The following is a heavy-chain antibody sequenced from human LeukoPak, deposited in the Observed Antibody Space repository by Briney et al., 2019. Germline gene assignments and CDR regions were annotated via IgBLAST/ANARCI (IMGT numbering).Heavy chain of an antibody. Sequence: GASVKVSCKASGYTFTSYGISWVRQAPGQGLEWMGWISAYNGNTNYAQKLQGRVTMTTDTSTSTAYMELRSLRSDDTAVYYCARDAGEVVPAGQNWFDPWGQGTLVTVSS. V-gene: IGHV1-18*01. J-gene: IGHJ5*02. CDR2: ISAYNGNT. CDR1: GYTFTSYG. CDR3: ARDAGEVVPAGQNWFDP. D-gene: IGHD2-2*01.